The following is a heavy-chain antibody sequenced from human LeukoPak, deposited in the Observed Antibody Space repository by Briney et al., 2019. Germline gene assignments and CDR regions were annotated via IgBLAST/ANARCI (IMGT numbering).Heavy chain of an antibody. CDR2: ISYDGSNK. CDR3: ARDDIYDSSGYSTGDY. V-gene: IGHV3-30-3*01. J-gene: IGHJ4*02. CDR1: GFTFSSYA. Sequence: GGSLRLSCAASGFTFSSYAMHWVRQAPGKGLEWVAVISYDGSNKYYADSVKGRFTISRDNSKNTLYLQMNSLSAEDTAVYYCARDDIYDSSGYSTGDYWGQGTLVTVSS. D-gene: IGHD3-22*01.